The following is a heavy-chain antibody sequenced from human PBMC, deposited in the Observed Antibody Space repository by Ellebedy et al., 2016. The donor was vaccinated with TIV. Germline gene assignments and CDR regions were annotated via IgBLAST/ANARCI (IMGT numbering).Heavy chain of an antibody. CDR1: GFSFSDAW. D-gene: IGHD1-26*01. V-gene: IGHV3-15*01. CDR3: LSVRGSYYFRYNWLDP. CDR2: IKSKTEGGTT. J-gene: IGHJ5*02. Sequence: PGGSLRLSCAASGFSFSDAWMTWVRQAPGKGLEWIGRIKSKTEGGTTDYAAPVKGRFSISRDDSKNTLYLQMNSLKTEETAIYYCLSVRGSYYFRYNWLDPWGRGTLVTVSS.